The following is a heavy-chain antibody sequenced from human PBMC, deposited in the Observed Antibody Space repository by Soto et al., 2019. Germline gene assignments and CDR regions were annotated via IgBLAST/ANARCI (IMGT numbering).Heavy chain of an antibody. J-gene: IGHJ5*02. Sequence: SDTLSLTCSVSGAPIASNYWTGIRQPPGKGLEWIGYLAHRGYSNYSPSIRSGVSMSIDTSKHQLSPTVPSVNAADPAVYYCEKVTVTGYSDWLDPWGQGTLVTVSS. D-gene: IGHD3-9*01. CDR1: GAPIASNY. V-gene: IGHV4-59*01. CDR3: EKVTVTGYSDWLDP. CDR2: LAHRGYS.